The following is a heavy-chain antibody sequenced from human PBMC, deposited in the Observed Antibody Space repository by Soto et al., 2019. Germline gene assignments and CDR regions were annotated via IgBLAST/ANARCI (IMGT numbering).Heavy chain of an antibody. J-gene: IGHJ6*02. D-gene: IGHD3-3*01. CDR2: MKPNSGNT. CDR3: ARGHVPGRTYYDFWSGYYRSYYGMDV. Sequence: QVQLVQSGAEVKKPGASVKVSCKASGYTFTSYDINWVRQATGQGLEWMGWMKPNSGNTGYAQKFQGRVTMTRNTSISTAYMELSSLRSEDTAVYYCARGHVPGRTYYDFWSGYYRSYYGMDVWGQGTTVTVSS. V-gene: IGHV1-8*01. CDR1: GYTFTSYD.